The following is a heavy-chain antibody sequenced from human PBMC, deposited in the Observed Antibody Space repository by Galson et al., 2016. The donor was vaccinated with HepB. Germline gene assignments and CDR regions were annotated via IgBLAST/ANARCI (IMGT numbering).Heavy chain of an antibody. J-gene: IGHJ3*02. Sequence: EWVSSIDGSNDHIHYADSLKGRFTMSRDDAKNSLYLQMNSLRAEDTAVYFCGRGDAFDIWGHGTVVTVSA. D-gene: IGHD3-10*01. CDR3: GRGDAFDI. CDR2: IDGSNDHI. V-gene: IGHV3-21*01.